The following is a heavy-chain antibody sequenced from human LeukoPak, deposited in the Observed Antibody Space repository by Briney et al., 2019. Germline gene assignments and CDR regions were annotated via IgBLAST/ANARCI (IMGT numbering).Heavy chain of an antibody. J-gene: IGHJ5*02. CDR3: GRANYGDYTNWFDP. CDR2: IYYSGST. V-gene: IGHV4-31*03. Sequence: SETLSLTCTVSGGSISSGGYYWSWIRQHPGKGLEWIGYIYYSGSTYYNPSLKSRVTISVDTSKNQFSLKLSSVTAADTAVYYCGRANYGDYTNWFDPWGQGTLVTVSS. CDR1: GGSISSGGYY. D-gene: IGHD4-17*01.